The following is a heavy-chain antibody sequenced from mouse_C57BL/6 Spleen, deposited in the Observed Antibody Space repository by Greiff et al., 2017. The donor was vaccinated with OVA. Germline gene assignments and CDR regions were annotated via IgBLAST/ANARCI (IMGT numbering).Heavy chain of an antibody. CDR3: ARESFYYGYGANYFDY. CDR2: ISYDGSN. J-gene: IGHJ2*01. CDR1: GYSITSGYY. D-gene: IGHD2-2*01. Sequence: ESGPGLVKPSQSLSLTCSVTGYSITSGYYWNWIRQFPGNKLEWMGYISYDGSNNYNPSLKNRISITRDTSKNQFFLKLNSVTTEDTATYYCARESFYYGYGANYFDYWGQGTTLTVSS. V-gene: IGHV3-6*01.